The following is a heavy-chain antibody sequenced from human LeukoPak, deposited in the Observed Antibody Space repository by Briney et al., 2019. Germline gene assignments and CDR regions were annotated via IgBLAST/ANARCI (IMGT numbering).Heavy chain of an antibody. Sequence: SQTLSLTCTVSGGSISSGGYYWAWLRQPPGKGLEWIGNIYFSGNTYYNPSLQSRVTMSVDTSKNQFSLKLNSVTAADTAVYYCARVSSSWPHYYFDYWGQGTRVTASS. V-gene: IGHV4-39*07. CDR3: ARVSSSWPHYYFDY. D-gene: IGHD6-13*01. CDR2: IYFSGNT. CDR1: GGSISSGGYY. J-gene: IGHJ4*02.